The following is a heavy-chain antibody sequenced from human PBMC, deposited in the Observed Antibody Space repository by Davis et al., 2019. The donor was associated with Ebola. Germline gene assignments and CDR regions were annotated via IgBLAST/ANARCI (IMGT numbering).Heavy chain of an antibody. V-gene: IGHV3-23*01. Sequence: PGGSLRLSCAASGFTFTRRGMTWVRQAPGTALDSTSPICVLVCSTSYAPSVKGRFTISRDNSKNTLFLQRDSLRAEDTAIYYCAEQGYCGGNTYYGGKLETFDHWGQGTLVSV. CDR3: AEQGYCGGNTYYGGKLETFDH. J-gene: IGHJ4*02. CDR2: ICVLVCST. D-gene: IGHD2-21*01. CDR1: GFTFTRRG.